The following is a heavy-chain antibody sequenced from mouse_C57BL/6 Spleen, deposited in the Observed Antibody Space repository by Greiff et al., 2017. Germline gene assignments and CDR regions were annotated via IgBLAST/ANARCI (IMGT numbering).Heavy chain of an antibody. V-gene: IGHV3-6*01. CDR1: GYSITSGYY. Sequence: EVKLQESGPGLVKPSQSLSLTCSVTGYSITSGYYWNWIRQFPGNKLEWMGYISYDGSNNYNPSLKNRISITRDTSKNQFFLKLNSVTTEDTATYYCARDLMDYWGQGTSVTVSS. CDR3: ARDLMDY. CDR2: ISYDGSN. J-gene: IGHJ4*01.